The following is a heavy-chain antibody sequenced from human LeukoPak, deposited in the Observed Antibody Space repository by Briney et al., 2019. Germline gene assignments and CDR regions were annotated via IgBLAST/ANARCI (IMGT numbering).Heavy chain of an antibody. Sequence: GGSLRLSCAASGFTFNTYAMHWVRQAPGKGLEWVAVISYDGSNKYYADSVKGRFAISRDNSKNTLYLQMNSLRAEDTAVYYCARALSTAARTTQFDYWGQGTLVTVSS. V-gene: IGHV3-30*09. CDR3: ARALSTAARTTQFDY. J-gene: IGHJ4*02. CDR1: GFTFNTYA. D-gene: IGHD6-6*01. CDR2: ISYDGSNK.